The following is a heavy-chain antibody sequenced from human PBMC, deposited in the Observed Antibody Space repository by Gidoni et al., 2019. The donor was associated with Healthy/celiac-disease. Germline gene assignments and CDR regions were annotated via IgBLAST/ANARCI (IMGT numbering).Heavy chain of an antibody. D-gene: IGHD2-2*01. CDR2: IYYSGST. J-gene: IGHJ5*02. CDR1: GCSFSSYY. CDR3: ARRVVRIGDHNWCDT. Sequence: QLQLHESCSGLVQPSETLSLTCTVPGCSFSSYYWSWIRQPPGKGLEWIGYIYYSGSTNYNPSIKSRVTIAVDTSKNQFSLKLSSVTAADTDVYYCARRVVRIGDHNWCDTWGQGTLVTVSS. V-gene: IGHV4-59*08.